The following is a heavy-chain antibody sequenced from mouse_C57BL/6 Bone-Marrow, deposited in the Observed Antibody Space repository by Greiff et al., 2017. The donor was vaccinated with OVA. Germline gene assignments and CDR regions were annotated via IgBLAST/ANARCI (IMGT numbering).Heavy chain of an antibody. CDR1: GFTFSSYA. CDR3: TRDSHYGSSWYFDV. Sequence: EVKLVESGEGLVKPGGSLKLSCAASGFTFSSYAMSWVRQTPEKRLEWVAYISSGGDYIYYADTVKGRFTISRDNARNTLYLQMCSLKSEDTAMYYCTRDSHYGSSWYFDVWGTGTTVTVSS. D-gene: IGHD1-1*01. J-gene: IGHJ1*03. V-gene: IGHV5-9-1*02. CDR2: ISSGGDYI.